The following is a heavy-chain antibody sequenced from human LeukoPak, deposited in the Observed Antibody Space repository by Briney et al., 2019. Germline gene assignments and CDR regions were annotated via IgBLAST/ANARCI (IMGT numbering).Heavy chain of an antibody. CDR1: GFTFSSSA. CDR2: ISSSSSYI. J-gene: IGHJ4*02. Sequence: PGGSLRLSCAASGFTFSSSAMNWVRQAPGKGLEWVSSISSSSSYIYYADSVKGRFTISRDNAKNSLYLQMNSLRAEDTAVYYCASASSQVGEGDYWGQGTLVTVSS. D-gene: IGHD2-15*01. V-gene: IGHV3-21*01. CDR3: ASASSQVGEGDY.